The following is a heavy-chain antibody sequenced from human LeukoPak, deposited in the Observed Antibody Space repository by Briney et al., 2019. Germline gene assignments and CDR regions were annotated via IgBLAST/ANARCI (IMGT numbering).Heavy chain of an antibody. D-gene: IGHD1-1*01. Sequence: PSETLSLTCAVYGGSFSGYYWSWIRQPPGKGLEWIGEINHSGSTNYNPSLKSRVTISVGTSKNQFSLKLSSVTAADTAVYYCLYWTKYYFDYWGQGTLVTVSS. J-gene: IGHJ4*02. CDR2: INHSGST. V-gene: IGHV4-34*01. CDR3: LYWTKYYFDY. CDR1: GGSFSGYY.